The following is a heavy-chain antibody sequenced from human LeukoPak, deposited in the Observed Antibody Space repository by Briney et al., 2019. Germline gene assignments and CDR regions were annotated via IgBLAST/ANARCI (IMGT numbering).Heavy chain of an antibody. CDR3: AMRGYSSSINYMDV. J-gene: IGHJ6*03. D-gene: IGHD6-13*01. V-gene: IGHV4-34*01. Sequence: PSETLSLTCAVYGGSFSGYYWSWIRQPPGKGLEWIGEINHSGSTNYNPSLKSRVNMSVDTSKNQFSLKLSSVTAADTAVYYCAMRGYSSSINYMDVWGKGTTVTVSS. CDR1: GGSFSGYY. CDR2: INHSGST.